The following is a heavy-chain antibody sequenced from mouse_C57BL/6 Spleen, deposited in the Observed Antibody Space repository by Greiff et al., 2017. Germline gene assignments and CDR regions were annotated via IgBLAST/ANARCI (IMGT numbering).Heavy chain of an antibody. CDR1: GYTFTDYE. CDR3: TRRTGTYAMDY. Sequence: VQLQQSGAELVRPGASVTLSCTASGYTFTDYEMHWVKQTPVHGLEWIGAIDPETGGTAYNQKFKGKAILTADKSSSTAYMELRSLTSEDSAVYYCTRRTGTYAMDYWGQGTSVTVSS. J-gene: IGHJ4*01. V-gene: IGHV1-15*01. D-gene: IGHD4-1*01. CDR2: IDPETGGT.